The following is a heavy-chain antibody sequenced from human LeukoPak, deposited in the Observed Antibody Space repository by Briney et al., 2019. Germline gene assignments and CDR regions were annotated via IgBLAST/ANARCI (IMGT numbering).Heavy chain of an antibody. D-gene: IGHD2-8*02. CDR2: IYPGDSDT. CDR1: GYSFSTNW. CDR3: VRVLWTWALNYYYGMDV. Sequence: GESLKISCKGSGYSFSTNWIGWVRQMPGQGLEWMGIIYPGDSDTRYSPSFQGQVTISADKSISTAYVQWSSLKASDTAMYYCVRVLWTWALNYYYGMDVWGQGTTVTVSS. J-gene: IGHJ6*02. V-gene: IGHV5-51*01.